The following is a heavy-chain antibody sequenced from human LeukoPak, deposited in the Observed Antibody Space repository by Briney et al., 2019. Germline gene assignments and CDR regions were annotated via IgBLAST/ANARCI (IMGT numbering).Heavy chain of an antibody. J-gene: IGHJ4*02. D-gene: IGHD2-2*02. CDR2: IIPIFGTA. V-gene: IGHV1-69*01. Sequence: SVKVSCKASGGTFSSYAISWVRQAPGQGLEWMGGIIPIFGTANYAQKFQGRVTITADESTSTAYMELSSLRSEDTAVYYCARGTPETYCSSTSRYTLFDYWGQGTLVTVSS. CDR3: ARGTPETYCSSTSRYTLFDY. CDR1: GGTFSSYA.